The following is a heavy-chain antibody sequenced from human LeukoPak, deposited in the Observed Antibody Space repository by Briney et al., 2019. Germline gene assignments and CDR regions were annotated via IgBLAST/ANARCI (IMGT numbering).Heavy chain of an antibody. J-gene: IGHJ4*02. Sequence: PSETLSLTCTVSGGSISSSSYYWSWIRQPAGKGLEWIGRIYTSGSTTYNPSLKSRVTISVDTSNNQFSLILSSVTATDTALYYCARGVTAAGHFDYWGQGTLVTVSS. V-gene: IGHV4-61*02. D-gene: IGHD6-13*01. CDR2: IYTSGST. CDR1: GGSISSSSYY. CDR3: ARGVTAAGHFDY.